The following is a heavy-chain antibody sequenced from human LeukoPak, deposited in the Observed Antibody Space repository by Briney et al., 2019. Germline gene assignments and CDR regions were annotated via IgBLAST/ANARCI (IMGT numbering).Heavy chain of an antibody. CDR1: GFTVSSNY. D-gene: IGHD2-15*01. V-gene: IGHV3-23*01. J-gene: IGHJ4*02. Sequence: GGSLRLSCAASGFTVSSNYMSWVRQAPGKGLEWVSAISGSGGSTYYADSVKGRFTISRDNSKNTLYLQMNSLRAEDTAVYYCAKDVLSVVVVAATPSFGFDYWGQGTLVTVSS. CDR2: ISGSGGST. CDR3: AKDVLSVVVVAATPSFGFDY.